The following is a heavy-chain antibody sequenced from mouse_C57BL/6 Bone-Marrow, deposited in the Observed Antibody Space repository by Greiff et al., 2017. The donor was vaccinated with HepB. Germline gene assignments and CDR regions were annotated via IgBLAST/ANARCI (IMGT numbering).Heavy chain of an antibody. D-gene: IGHD4-1*01. CDR2: IYPGSGST. V-gene: IGHV1-55*01. CDR1: GYTFTSYW. J-gene: IGHJ2*01. CDR3: ARRGTGTGRFDY. Sequence: VQVVESGAELVKPGASVKMSCKASGYTFTSYWITWVKQRPGQGLEWIGDIYPGSGSTNYNEKFKSKATLTVDTSSSTAYMQLSSLTSEDSAVYYCARRGTGTGRFDYWGQGTTLTVSS.